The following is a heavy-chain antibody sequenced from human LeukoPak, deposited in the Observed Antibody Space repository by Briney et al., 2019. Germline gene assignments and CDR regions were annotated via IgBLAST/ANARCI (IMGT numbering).Heavy chain of an antibody. Sequence: GSLRLSCAASGFPLNSHAMSWVRPAPGKGLEWVSPISGSGSSTYYADSVKGRFTISRDNSKNTLYLQMNSLRAEDTAVYYCAKGVAVASPYYFDYWGQGTLVTVSS. V-gene: IGHV3-23*01. CDR2: ISGSGSST. J-gene: IGHJ4*02. CDR3: AKGVAVASPYYFDY. CDR1: GFPLNSHA. D-gene: IGHD6-19*01.